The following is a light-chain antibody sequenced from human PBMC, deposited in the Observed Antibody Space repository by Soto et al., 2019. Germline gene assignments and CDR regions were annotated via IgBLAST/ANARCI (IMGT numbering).Light chain of an antibody. CDR2: EVR. V-gene: IGLV2-14*01. J-gene: IGLJ1*01. CDR1: NSDVGAFNF. CDR3: TSYTSTSHYV. Sequence: QSALTQPASVSGSPGQSITISCTGTNSDVGAFNFVFWYQQHPGKAPKLIIYEVRNRPSGVSNRFSGSNSGNTAPLTISRLQAEDEADYYCTSYTSTSHYVFGTGTKLTVL.